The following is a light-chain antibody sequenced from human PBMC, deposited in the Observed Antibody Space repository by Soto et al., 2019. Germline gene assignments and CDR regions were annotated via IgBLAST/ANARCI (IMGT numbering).Light chain of an antibody. CDR3: QQYDSFSVT. CDR2: DVS. CDR1: QSILNSSNNKNH. J-gene: IGKJ1*01. Sequence: DIVMTQSPDSLAVSLGERATINCKSSQSILNSSNNKNHLAWYQQKPGKAPKLLIYDVSALKRGVPPRFSGSGSGTEFTLTISSLQPDDFATYYCQQYDSFSVTFGQGTKVEIK. V-gene: IGKV4-1*01.